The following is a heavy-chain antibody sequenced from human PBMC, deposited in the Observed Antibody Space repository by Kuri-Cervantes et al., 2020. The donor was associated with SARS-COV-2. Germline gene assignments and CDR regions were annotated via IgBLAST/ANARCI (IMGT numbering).Heavy chain of an antibody. CDR2: IGTAGDP. D-gene: IGHD4-23*01. Sequence: GGSLRLSCAASGFTFSSYDMHWVRQATGKGLEWVSAIGTAGDPYYPGSVKGRFTISRDNSKNTLYLQMNSLRAEDTAVYYCARGTPQYGGPFDYWGQGTLVTVSS. CDR3: ARGTPQYGGPFDY. CDR1: GFTFSSYD. V-gene: IGHV3-13*05. J-gene: IGHJ4*02.